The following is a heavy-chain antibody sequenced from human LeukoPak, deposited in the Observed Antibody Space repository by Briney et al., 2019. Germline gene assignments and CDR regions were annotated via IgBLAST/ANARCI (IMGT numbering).Heavy chain of an antibody. V-gene: IGHV4-39*01. Sequence: SETLSLICTVSGGSISRSSYYWGWIRQTPGKGLEWMGSFFYSGNTYYNPSLNSRVTISVETSKNQFSLRLSSVTAADTAVYYCAGTVGATFHFDYWGQGTLVTVSS. CDR3: AGTVGATFHFDY. J-gene: IGHJ4*02. CDR2: FFYSGNT. D-gene: IGHD1-26*01. CDR1: GGSISRSSYY.